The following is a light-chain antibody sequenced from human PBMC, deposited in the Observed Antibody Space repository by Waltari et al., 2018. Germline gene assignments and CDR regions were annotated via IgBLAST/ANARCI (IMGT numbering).Light chain of an antibody. CDR1: QSVLYNSNDKNY. J-gene: IGKJ1*01. CDR2: WAS. Sequence: DIVMTQSPESLAVSLGERATINCKSSQSVLYNSNDKNYLAWYQQKPGQPPKLLIYWASTRESGVPDRFSGSGSGTDFTLTISSLQAEDVAVYYCQQYYRSRTFGQGTKVEIK. CDR3: QQYYRSRT. V-gene: IGKV4-1*01.